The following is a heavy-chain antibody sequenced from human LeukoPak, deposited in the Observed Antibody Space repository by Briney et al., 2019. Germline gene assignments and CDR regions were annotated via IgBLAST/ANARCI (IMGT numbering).Heavy chain of an antibody. CDR2: IYYSGST. J-gene: IGHJ4*02. Sequence: SETLSLTCTVSGGSISSYYWSWIRQPPGKGLEWIGYIYYSGSTNYNPSLKSRVTISVDTSRNQFSLKLTSVTAADTAVYYCARDESGVVVAATAGKLDYWGQGTLVTVSS. CDR3: ARDESGVVVAATAGKLDY. V-gene: IGHV4-59*12. CDR1: GGSISSYY. D-gene: IGHD2-15*01.